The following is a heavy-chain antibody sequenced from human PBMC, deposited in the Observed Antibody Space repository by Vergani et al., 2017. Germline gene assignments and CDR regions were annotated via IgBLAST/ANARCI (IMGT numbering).Heavy chain of an antibody. CDR3: ARGSKWELLNYYYYGMDV. CDR2: INWNGGST. CDR1: GFTFDDYG. J-gene: IGHJ6*02. D-gene: IGHD1-26*01. Sequence: EVQLVESGGGVVRPGGSLRLSCAASGFTFDDYGMSWVRQAPGKGLEWVSGINWNGGSTGYADAVKGRFTISRDNAKNSLYLQMNSLRAEDTALYHCARGSKWELLNYYYYGMDVWGQGTTVTVSS. V-gene: IGHV3-20*01.